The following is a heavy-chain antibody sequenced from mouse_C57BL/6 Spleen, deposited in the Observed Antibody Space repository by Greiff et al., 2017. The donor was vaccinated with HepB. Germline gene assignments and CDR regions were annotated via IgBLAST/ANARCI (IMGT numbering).Heavy chain of an antibody. D-gene: IGHD1-1*01. CDR2: IRNKANGYTT. CDR3: ASNYYGSSFVYYFDY. Sequence: EVNVVESGAGLVQPGGSLSLSCAASGFTFTDYYMSWVRQPPGKALEWLGFIRNKANGYTTEYSASVKGRFTISRDNSQSILYLQMNALRAEDSATYYCASNYYGSSFVYYFDYWGQGTTLTVSS. J-gene: IGHJ2*01. V-gene: IGHV7-3*01. CDR1: GFTFTDYY.